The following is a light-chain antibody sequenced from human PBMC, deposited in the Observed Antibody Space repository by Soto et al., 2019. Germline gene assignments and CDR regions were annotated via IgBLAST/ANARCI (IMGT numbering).Light chain of an antibody. J-gene: IGKJ5*01. V-gene: IGKV1-5*01. CDR1: QSISSW. CDR3: DQSYSSIS. Sequence: DLQKTQSPPNLSASVADRVTIPCRASQSISSWVAWYQQKPGKDPKXLIYDDSSLESGDPSRCSGSGSGTEFTLTISSLQPDDVATYYGDQSYSSISYGQGTRLEIK. CDR2: DDS.